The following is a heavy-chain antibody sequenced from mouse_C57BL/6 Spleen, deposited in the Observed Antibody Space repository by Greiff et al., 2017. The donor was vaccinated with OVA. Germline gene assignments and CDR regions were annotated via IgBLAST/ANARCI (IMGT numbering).Heavy chain of an antibody. J-gene: IGHJ4*01. D-gene: IGHD1-1*01. Sequence: VKLVESGAELARPGASVKMSCKASGYTFTSYTMHWVKQRPGQGLEWIGYINPSSGYTKYNQKFKDKATLTADKSSSTAYMQLSSLTSEDSAVYYCAREGFTTVVVDAMDYWGQGTSVTVSS. CDR3: AREGFTTVVVDAMDY. CDR1: GYTFTSYT. CDR2: INPSSGYT. V-gene: IGHV1-4*01.